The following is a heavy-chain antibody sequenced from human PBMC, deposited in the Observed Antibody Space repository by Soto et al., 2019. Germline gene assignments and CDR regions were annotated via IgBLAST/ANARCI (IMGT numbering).Heavy chain of an antibody. Sequence: QVQLVQSGAEVKKPGASVKVSCKASGYTFTSYGISWVRQAPGQGLEWMGWISAYNGNTNYAQKLQGRVTMTTDTSTRAAYMELRSLRSDDTGVYYCARDRPDFGHHGGNSGLSLFDYWGQGTLVNVSS. V-gene: IGHV1-18*01. CDR1: GYTFTSYG. CDR3: ARDRPDFGHHGGNSGLSLFDY. D-gene: IGHD4-4*01. CDR2: ISAYNGNT. J-gene: IGHJ4*02.